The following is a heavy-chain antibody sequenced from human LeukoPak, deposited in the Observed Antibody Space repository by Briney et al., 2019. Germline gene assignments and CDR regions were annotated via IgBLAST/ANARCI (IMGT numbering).Heavy chain of an antibody. CDR2: ISGSGGST. J-gene: IGHJ5*02. V-gene: IGHV3-23*01. Sequence: GGSLRLSCAASGFTFSSYAMSWVRQAPGKGLEWVSAISGSGGSTYYADSVKGRFTISRDNSKNTLYLQMNGLRAEDTAVYYCAKDLPSSYDFWSGLYNWFDPWGQGTLVTISS. D-gene: IGHD3-3*01. CDR1: GFTFSSYA. CDR3: AKDLPSSYDFWSGLYNWFDP.